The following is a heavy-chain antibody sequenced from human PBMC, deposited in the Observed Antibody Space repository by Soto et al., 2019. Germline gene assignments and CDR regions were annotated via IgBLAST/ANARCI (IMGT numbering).Heavy chain of an antibody. J-gene: IGHJ4*02. CDR1: GYTFNTYS. V-gene: IGHV1-18*01. Sequence: QVQLVQSGAELKKPGASVKVSCKASGYTFNTYSISWVRQAPGQGLEWMGWISSYNGDTHYAQKFQGRVTMTTDTSTSTAYMDLRSLRSDDTAMYYCARENVLSYVDTAMVDYFDYWGQGTLVTVSS. CDR3: ARENVLSYVDTAMVDYFDY. D-gene: IGHD5-18*01. CDR2: ISSYNGDT.